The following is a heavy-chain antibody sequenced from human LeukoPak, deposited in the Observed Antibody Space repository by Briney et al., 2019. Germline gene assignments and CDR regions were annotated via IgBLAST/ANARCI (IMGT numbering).Heavy chain of an antibody. V-gene: IGHV4-59*11. CDR2: IDSNGNT. J-gene: IGHJ4*02. CDR1: GDSITTHP. CDR3: SRLAKCDGNCYSFDL. D-gene: IGHD2-15*01. Sequence: SETLSLTCTVSGDSITTHPWSWVRQTSGKGLDYIGFIDSNGNTNYSPSLRAHVIISSDTSTNQISLTLNSVAAADTAVYYCSRLAKCDGNCYSFDLWGQGMLVTVSS.